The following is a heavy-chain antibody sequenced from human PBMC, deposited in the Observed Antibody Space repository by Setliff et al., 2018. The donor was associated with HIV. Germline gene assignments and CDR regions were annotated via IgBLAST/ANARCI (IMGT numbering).Heavy chain of an antibody. D-gene: IGHD3-10*01. CDR1: GYTFTGYA. CDR3: ARDEEDYYDSGGAFDI. J-gene: IGHJ3*02. V-gene: IGHV1-3*01. Sequence: GASVKVSCKASGYTFTGYAIHWVRQAPGQRLEWMGWINAGNANRKYSQKFQGRVTITRDTSANTAYMELSSLRSEDTAVYYCARDEEDYYDSGGAFDIWGQGTTVTVS. CDR2: INAGNANR.